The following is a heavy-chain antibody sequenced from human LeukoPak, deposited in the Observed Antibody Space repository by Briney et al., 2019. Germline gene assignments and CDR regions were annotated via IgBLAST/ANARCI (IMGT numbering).Heavy chain of an antibody. D-gene: IGHD3-10*01. CDR2: SIPIFGTA. J-gene: IGHJ4*02. Sequence: GASVTVSFKASGGTFSSYAISWVRQAPGQGLEWMGGSIPIFGTANYAHKIQGRVTITAHESTSTAYMELSSLRSEDTAVYYCARDSAGDRDYWGQGTLVTVSS. CDR3: ARDSAGDRDY. V-gene: IGHV1-69*13. CDR1: GGTFSSYA.